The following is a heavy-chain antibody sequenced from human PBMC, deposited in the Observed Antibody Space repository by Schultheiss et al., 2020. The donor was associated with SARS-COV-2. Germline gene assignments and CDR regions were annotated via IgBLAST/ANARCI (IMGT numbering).Heavy chain of an antibody. CDR1: GGTFSSYT. Sequence: ASVKVSCKASGGTFSSYTISWVRQAPGQGLEWMGWISAYNGNTNYAQKLQGRVTMTTDTSTSTAYMELRSLRSDDTAVYYCARGRLWFGTRYYGMDVWGQGTTVTVSS. CDR2: ISAYNGNT. V-gene: IGHV1-18*01. D-gene: IGHD3-10*01. CDR3: ARGRLWFGTRYYGMDV. J-gene: IGHJ6*02.